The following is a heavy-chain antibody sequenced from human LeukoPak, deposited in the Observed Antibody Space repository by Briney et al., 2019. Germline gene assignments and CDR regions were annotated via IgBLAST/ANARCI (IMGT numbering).Heavy chain of an antibody. CDR1: WFTFFPLV. CDR3: ARGRYDWNDVGYFDY. D-gene: IGHD1-1*01. CDR2: IFGNGRTT. Sequence: PGGAPKNSLVAPWFTFFPLVLNWGRPAPREGAEGGSAIFGNGRTTYYADSVKGRFTISRDNSKNTLYLQMNSLRAEDTAVYYCARGRYDWNDVGYFDYWGQGTLVSVSS. J-gene: IGHJ4*02. V-gene: IGHV3-23*01.